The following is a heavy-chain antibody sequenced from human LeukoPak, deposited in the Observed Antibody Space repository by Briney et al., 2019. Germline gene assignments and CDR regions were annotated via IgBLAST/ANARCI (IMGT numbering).Heavy chain of an antibody. Sequence: PSETLSLTCAVYGGSFSGYYWSWIRQPPGKGLEWIGEINHSGSTNYNPSLKSRVTISVDTSKNQFSLKLSSVTAADTAVYYCARGFPPLYSYVDLWGLDTLVTASS. CDR2: INHSGST. J-gene: IGHJ2*01. CDR1: GGSFSGYY. V-gene: IGHV4-34*01. CDR3: ARGFPPLYSYVDL.